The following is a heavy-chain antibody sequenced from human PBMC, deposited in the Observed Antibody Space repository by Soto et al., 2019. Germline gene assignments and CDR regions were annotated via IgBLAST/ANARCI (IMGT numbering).Heavy chain of an antibody. CDR1: GFTFSSYS. Sequence: EVQLVESGGGLVKPGGSLRLSCAASGFTFSSYSMNWVRQAPGKGLEWVSSISSSSSYIYYADSVKGRFTISRDNAKNSLYLQMNSLRAEDTAVYYCARGRVGMATTLIDYWGQGTLVTVSS. CDR3: ARGRVGMATTLIDY. D-gene: IGHD5-12*01. J-gene: IGHJ4*02. CDR2: ISSSSSYI. V-gene: IGHV3-21*01.